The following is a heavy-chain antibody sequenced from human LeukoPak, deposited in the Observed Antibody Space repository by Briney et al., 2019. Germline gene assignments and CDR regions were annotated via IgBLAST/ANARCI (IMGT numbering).Heavy chain of an antibody. CDR1: GFTVSSNS. J-gene: IGHJ4*02. V-gene: IGHV3-53*04. CDR3: ARVAFEDYVWGSYRPPYY. Sequence: GGSLRLSCAASGFTVSSNSMNWVRQAPGKGLEWVSVIYSGGSTSYADSAKGRFTISRHNSENTLYLQMNSLRAEDTAVYYCARVAFEDYVWGSYRPPYYWGQGTLVTVSS. D-gene: IGHD3-16*02. CDR2: IYSGGST.